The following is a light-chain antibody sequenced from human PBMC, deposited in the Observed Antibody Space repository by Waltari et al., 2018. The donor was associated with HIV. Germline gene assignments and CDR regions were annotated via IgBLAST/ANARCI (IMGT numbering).Light chain of an antibody. J-gene: IGKJ4*01. V-gene: IGKV1-39*01. CDR1: QSISSY. CDR3: QQSYSTPLT. Sequence: DIQMTQSPSSLSASVGDRVTITCRASQSISSYLNWYQQKPGKAPKPLISAASSLQSGVPSRFSGSGSGTDFTLTISSLQPEDFATYYCQQSYSTPLTFGGGTEVEIK. CDR2: AAS.